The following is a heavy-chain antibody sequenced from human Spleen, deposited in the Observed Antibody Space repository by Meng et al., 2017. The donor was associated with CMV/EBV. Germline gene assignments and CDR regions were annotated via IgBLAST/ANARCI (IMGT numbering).Heavy chain of an antibody. V-gene: IGHV3-21*01. CDR3: ARDHQESYYDFWSGPYGMDV. Sequence: GESLKISCAASGFIFSDYYMNWVRQAPGKGLEWVSSISSSSSYIYYADSVKGRFTISGDNAKNSLYLQMNSLRAEDTAVYYCARDHQESYYDFWSGPYGMDVWGQGTTVTVSS. J-gene: IGHJ6*02. CDR2: ISSSSSYI. D-gene: IGHD3-3*01. CDR1: GFIFSDYY.